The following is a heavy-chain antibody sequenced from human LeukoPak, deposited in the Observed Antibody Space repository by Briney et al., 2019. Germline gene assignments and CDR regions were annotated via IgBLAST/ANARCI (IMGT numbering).Heavy chain of an antibody. J-gene: IGHJ5*02. CDR3: ARVGLLWSNWFDP. V-gene: IGHV3-21*01. CDR2: ISGSGSYK. CDR1: GFTFNFYS. D-gene: IGHD5-18*01. Sequence: GGSLRLSCAASGFTFNFYSMNWVRQTPGKGLEWVSSISGSGSYKYYADPVKGRFTTSRDNAKNSLFLQMNNLRAEDTAVYYCARVGLLWSNWFDPWGQGNLVTVSS.